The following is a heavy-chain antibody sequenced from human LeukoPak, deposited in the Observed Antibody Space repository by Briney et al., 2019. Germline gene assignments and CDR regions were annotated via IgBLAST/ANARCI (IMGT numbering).Heavy chain of an antibody. CDR1: GGSISSYY. D-gene: IGHD5-12*01. CDR2: IYTSGST. V-gene: IGHV4-4*07. J-gene: IGHJ4*02. CDR3: ASGYSGYEPFDY. Sequence: SETLSLTCTVSGGSISSYYWSWIRQPAGKGLEWIGRIYTSGSTNYNPSLKGRVTISVDTSKNQFSLKLSSVTAADTAVYYCASGYSGYEPFDYWGQGTLVTVSS.